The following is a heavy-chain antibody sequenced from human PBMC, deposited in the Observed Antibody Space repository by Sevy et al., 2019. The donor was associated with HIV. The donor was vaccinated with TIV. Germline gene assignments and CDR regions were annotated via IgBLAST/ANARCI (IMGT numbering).Heavy chain of an antibody. CDR3: AKTGSYGSGSYYGFDY. J-gene: IGHJ4*02. CDR1: GFTFSSYG. Sequence: GGSLRLSCAASGFTFSSYGMHWVRQAPGKGLEWVAVISYDGSKKYYADSVKGRFTISRDNSKNTLYLQMNSLRAEDTAVYYCAKTGSYGSGSYYGFDYWGQGTLVTVSS. CDR2: ISYDGSKK. D-gene: IGHD3-10*01. V-gene: IGHV3-30*18.